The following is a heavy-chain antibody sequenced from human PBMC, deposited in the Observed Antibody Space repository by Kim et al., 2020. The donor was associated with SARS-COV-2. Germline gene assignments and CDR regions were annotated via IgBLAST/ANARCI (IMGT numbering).Heavy chain of an antibody. V-gene: IGHV3-49*03. J-gene: IGHJ4*02. CDR1: GFTFDDYA. CDR3: TRDRYYGSGSYYKYADY. D-gene: IGHD3-10*01. Sequence: GGSLRLSCAASGFTFDDYAMSWFRQAPGKGLEWVGFIRSKVYGGTTEYAASVEGRFTISRDDSKSIAYLQLNSLKTEDTAVYYCTRDRYYGSGSYYKYADYWGQGTLVTVSS. CDR2: IRSKVYGGTT.